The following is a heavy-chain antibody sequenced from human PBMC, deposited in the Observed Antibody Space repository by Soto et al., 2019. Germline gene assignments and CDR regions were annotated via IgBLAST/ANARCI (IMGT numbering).Heavy chain of an antibody. D-gene: IGHD3-16*01. CDR2: IYYSGNT. J-gene: IGHJ4*02. Sequence: SETLSLTCTVSGGSISSAYWSWIRQPPGRGLEWIGHIYYSGNTDYNPSLKSRLAISIDTSKNQFSLKLSSVTAADTAVYFCAREGGESSDGLYYFDSWGQGSLVTVSS. V-gene: IGHV4-59*12. CDR3: AREGGESSDGLYYFDS. CDR1: GGSISSAY.